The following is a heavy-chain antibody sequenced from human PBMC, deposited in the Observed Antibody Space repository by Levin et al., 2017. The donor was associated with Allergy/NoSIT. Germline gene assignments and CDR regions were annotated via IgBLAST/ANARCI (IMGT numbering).Heavy chain of an antibody. Sequence: GESLKISCKASGYTFTSYDINWVRQATGQGLEWMGWMNPNSGNTGYAQKFQGRVTMTRNTSISTAYMELSSLRSEDTAVYYWARGRGLRFLVGRKAEDWFDPWGQGTLVTVSS. CDR2: MNPNSGNT. V-gene: IGHV1-8*01. CDR3: ARGRGLRFLVGRKAEDWFDP. CDR1: GYTFTSYD. J-gene: IGHJ5*02. D-gene: IGHD3-3*01.